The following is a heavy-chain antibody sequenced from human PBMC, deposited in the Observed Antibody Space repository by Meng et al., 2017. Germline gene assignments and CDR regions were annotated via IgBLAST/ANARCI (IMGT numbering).Heavy chain of an antibody. J-gene: IGHJ4*02. Sequence: VQLKPWGAGMLKPSETLSLTCAVYGGSFSGYYWSWIRQPPGKGLEWIGEINHSGSTNYNPSLKSRVTISVDTSKNQFSLKLSSVTAADTAVYYCAREVVAALDYWGQGTLVTVSS. CDR2: INHSGST. CDR3: AREVVAALDY. V-gene: IGHV4-34*01. CDR1: GGSFSGYY. D-gene: IGHD2-15*01.